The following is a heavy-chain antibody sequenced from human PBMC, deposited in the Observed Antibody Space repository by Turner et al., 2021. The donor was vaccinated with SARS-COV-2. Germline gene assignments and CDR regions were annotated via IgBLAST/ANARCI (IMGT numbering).Heavy chain of an antibody. D-gene: IGHD3-16*01. V-gene: IGHV3-33*01. CDR3: ARDGDFGDKGLDY. CDR2: IWYDGSKK. Sequence: QVQLEESGGGVVHPGRSLRLSCAASGFTFSSYGLHWVRQAPGKGLEWGAVIWYDGSKKYDAVTVKGRFNISRNKSKNTKYLQMNSLRAEDTAVYDGARDGDFGDKGLDYWGQGTLVTVSS. J-gene: IGHJ4*02. CDR1: GFTFSSYG.